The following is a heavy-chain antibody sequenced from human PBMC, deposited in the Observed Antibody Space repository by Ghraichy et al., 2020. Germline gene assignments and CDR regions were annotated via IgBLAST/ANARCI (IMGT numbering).Heavy chain of an antibody. D-gene: IGHD7-27*01. Sequence: GGSLRLSCAASGFTFSNAWMSWVRQAPGKGLEWVGRIRSKTDGGTTDYAAFVKGRFTVSRDDSKNTLYLQMNSLKTEDTAVYYCTTDPKLGAFDPWGQGTLVTVSS. V-gene: IGHV3-15*01. CDR1: GFTFSNAW. CDR3: TTDPKLGAFDP. J-gene: IGHJ5*02. CDR2: IRSKTDGGTT.